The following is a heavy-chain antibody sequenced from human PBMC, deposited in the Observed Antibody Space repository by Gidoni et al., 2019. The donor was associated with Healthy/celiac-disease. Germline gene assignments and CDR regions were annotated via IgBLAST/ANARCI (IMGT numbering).Heavy chain of an antibody. J-gene: IGHJ3*02. CDR1: GYTFTSYA. Sequence: QVQLVQSGAEGKKPGASVKVSCKASGYTFTSYAMHWVRQAPGQRLEWMGWINAGNGNTKYSQKFQGRVTITRDTSASTAYMELSSLRSEDTAVYYCARGRGSGTTWAFDIWGQGTMVTVSS. D-gene: IGHD1-1*01. CDR3: ARGRGSGTTWAFDI. CDR2: INAGNGNT. V-gene: IGHV1-3*01.